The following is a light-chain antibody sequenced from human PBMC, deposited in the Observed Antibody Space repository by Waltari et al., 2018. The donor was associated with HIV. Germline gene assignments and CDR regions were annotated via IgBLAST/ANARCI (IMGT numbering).Light chain of an antibody. Sequence: QSVLTQPPSVSAAPGQKVTISCSGSRSNIANNFESWYKQFPGTAPKLLIYDNNKRPSGIPDRFSGSKSGTSATLDITGLQTGDEADYYCGSWDSSLSGVVFGGGTKVTVL. V-gene: IGLV1-51*01. CDR1: RSNIANNF. J-gene: IGLJ2*01. CDR2: DNN. CDR3: GSWDSSLSGVV.